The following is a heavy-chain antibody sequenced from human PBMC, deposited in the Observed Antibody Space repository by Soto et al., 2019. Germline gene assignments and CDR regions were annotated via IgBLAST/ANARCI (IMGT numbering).Heavy chain of an antibody. Sequence: QVQLVESGGGVVQPEKSLRLSCAASGFTFSSHGMHWVRQAPGKGLEWVAVISSDGTNKYYAESVKGRFTISRDNSKTTLYLQMNSLRAEDTAVYYCASRVPHGTYGAPYFQHWGQGTLVTVS. CDR1: GFTFSSHG. D-gene: IGHD1-26*01. V-gene: IGHV3-30*03. CDR2: ISSDGTNK. J-gene: IGHJ1*01. CDR3: ASRVPHGTYGAPYFQH.